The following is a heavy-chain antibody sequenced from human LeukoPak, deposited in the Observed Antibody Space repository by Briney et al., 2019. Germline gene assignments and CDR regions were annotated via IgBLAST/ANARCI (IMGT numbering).Heavy chain of an antibody. Sequence: SETLSLTCAGYGGSFSGYYWSWIRQPPGKGLEWIGEINHSGSTNYNPSLKSRVTISVDTSKNQFSLKLSSVTAADTAVYYCARDPLIAVAGTMNYYGMDVWGKGTTVTVSS. V-gene: IGHV4-34*01. J-gene: IGHJ6*04. CDR1: GGSFSGYY. CDR2: INHSGST. CDR3: ARDPLIAVAGTMNYYGMDV. D-gene: IGHD6-19*01.